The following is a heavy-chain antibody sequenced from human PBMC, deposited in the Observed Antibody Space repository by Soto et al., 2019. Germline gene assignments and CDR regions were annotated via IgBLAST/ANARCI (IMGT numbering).Heavy chain of an antibody. Sequence: QLPLQESGPGLVKPSETLSLTCTVSGGSISSSSYYWGWIRQPPGKGLEWIGSIYYSGSTYYNPSLKSRVTISVDTSKNQFSLKLSSVTAADTAVYYCARHRRYSGYGGGNWFDPWGQGTLVTVSS. D-gene: IGHD5-12*01. V-gene: IGHV4-39*01. CDR1: GGSISSSSYY. CDR3: ARHRRYSGYGGGNWFDP. CDR2: IYYSGST. J-gene: IGHJ5*02.